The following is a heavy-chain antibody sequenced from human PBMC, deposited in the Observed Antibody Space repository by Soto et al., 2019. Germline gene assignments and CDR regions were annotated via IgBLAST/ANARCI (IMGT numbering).Heavy chain of an antibody. CDR1: GFTVSSNY. D-gene: IGHD2-15*01. J-gene: IGHJ5*02. CDR3: ARDRGYCSGGSCYLNWFDP. Sequence: GGSLRLSCAASGFTVSSNYMSWVRQAPGKGLEWVSVIYSGGSTYYADSVKDRFTISRDNSKNTLYLQMNSLRAEDTAVYYCARDRGYCSGGSCYLNWFDPWGQGTLVTVSS. CDR2: IYSGGST. V-gene: IGHV3-66*01.